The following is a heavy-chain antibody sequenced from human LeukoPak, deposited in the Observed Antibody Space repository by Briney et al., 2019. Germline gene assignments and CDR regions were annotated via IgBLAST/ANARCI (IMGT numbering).Heavy chain of an antibody. CDR3: ARAGYSGSTNNWFDP. J-gene: IGHJ5*02. Sequence: ASVKVSCKASGYTFTGYYMHWVRQAPGQGLEWMGWMNPNSGNTGYAQKFQGRVTMTRNTSISTAYMELSSLRSEDTAVYYCARAGYSGSTNNWFDPWGQGTLVTVSS. CDR2: MNPNSGNT. D-gene: IGHD1-26*01. CDR1: GYTFTGYY. V-gene: IGHV1-8*02.